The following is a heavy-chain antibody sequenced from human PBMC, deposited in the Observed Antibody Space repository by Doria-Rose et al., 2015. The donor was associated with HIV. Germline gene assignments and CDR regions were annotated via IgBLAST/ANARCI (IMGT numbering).Heavy chain of an antibody. CDR1: GASISSYY. J-gene: IGHJ6*02. Sequence: VQLLESGPGLVKPSETLSLTCTVSGASISSYYWSWIRQSPGKGLEWIGYIYYTGINKYNHSLKSRVTISMDTSKRQVSLKVTSLTPASTVVYFCARLHPTCASTRCPESYGMDFCVQGTTVVVSS. V-gene: IGHV4-59*12. D-gene: IGHD2-2*01. CDR2: IYYTGIN. CDR3: ARLHPTCASTRCPESYGMDF.